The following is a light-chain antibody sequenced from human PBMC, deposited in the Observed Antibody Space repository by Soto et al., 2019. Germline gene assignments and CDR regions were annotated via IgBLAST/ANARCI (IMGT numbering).Light chain of an antibody. J-gene: IGKJ5*01. CDR3: QQYDNSPIT. CDR1: QSISSSF. Sequence: EIVLTQSPGILSLSPGERASLSCGASQSISSSFLAWYQQKPGQAPRLLIYGASSRATGIPDRFSGTGSETDFTLTISRLEPEDFAVYYCQQYDNSPITFGQGTRLAVK. V-gene: IGKV3-20*01. CDR2: GAS.